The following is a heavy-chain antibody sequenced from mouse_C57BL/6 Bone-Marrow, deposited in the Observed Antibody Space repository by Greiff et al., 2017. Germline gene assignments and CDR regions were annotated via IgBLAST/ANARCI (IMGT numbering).Heavy chain of an antibody. J-gene: IGHJ2*01. Sequence: EVQLQESGGGLVKPGGSLKLSCAASGFTFSSYAMSWVRQTPEKRLEWVATISDGGSYTYYPDNVKGRFTISRDNAKNNLYLQMSHLKSEDTAMYYCARDLQYFDYWGQGTTLTVSS. V-gene: IGHV5-4*01. CDR1: GFTFSSYA. CDR3: ARDLQYFDY. CDR2: ISDGGSYT.